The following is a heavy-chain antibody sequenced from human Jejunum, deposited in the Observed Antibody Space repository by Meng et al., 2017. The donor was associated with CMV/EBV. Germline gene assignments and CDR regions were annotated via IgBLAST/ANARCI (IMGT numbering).Heavy chain of an antibody. CDR3: ARIGRTQSRSGSWSNYNPDV. CDR1: RMG. CDR2: LFSVDDD. J-gene: IGHJ6*02. D-gene: IGHD3-10*01. Sequence: RMGVAWIRPPPGKALEWLAHLFSVDDDSYNTSLKNRLTISWDTSKSQVVLTMTNMNPVDTGTYFCARIGRTQSRSGSWSNYNPDVWGPGTTVTVSS. V-gene: IGHV2-26*01.